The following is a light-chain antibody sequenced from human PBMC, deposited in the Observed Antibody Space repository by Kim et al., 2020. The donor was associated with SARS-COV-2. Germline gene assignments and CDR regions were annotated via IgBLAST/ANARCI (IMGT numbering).Light chain of an antibody. V-gene: IGLV3-1*01. Sequence: SLSPGQTASITCSGDKLGDKYACWYQQNPGQSPVLVIYQDSKRPSGIPERFSGSNSGNTATLTISGTQAMDEADYYCQAWDSSHVVFGGGTQLTVL. CDR1: KLGDKY. CDR2: QDS. CDR3: QAWDSSHVV. J-gene: IGLJ2*01.